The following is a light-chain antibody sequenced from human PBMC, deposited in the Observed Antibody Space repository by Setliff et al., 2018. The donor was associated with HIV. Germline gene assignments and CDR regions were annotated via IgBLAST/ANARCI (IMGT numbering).Light chain of an antibody. J-gene: IGLJ1*01. CDR3: SSYRSGNIGV. CDR2: DVR. Sequence: LTQPASVSGSPGQSITISCTGTSSDGGGYNYVSWYQHFPGRTPKLIIYDVRNRPPGVSSRFPGSKSGNTASLTISGLLAEDEADYYCSSYRSGNIGVFGGGTKVTVL. CDR1: SSDGGGYNY. V-gene: IGLV2-14*03.